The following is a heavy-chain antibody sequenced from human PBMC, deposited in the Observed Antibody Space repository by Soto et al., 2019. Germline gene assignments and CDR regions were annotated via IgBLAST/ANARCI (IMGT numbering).Heavy chain of an antibody. Sequence: QVQLVESGGGVVQPGRSLRLSCAASGFTFSSYGMHWVRQAPGKGLEWVAVISYDGSNKYYADSVKGRFTISRDNSKNTLYRQMTSLRAEDTAVYYCAKPLSSSWYSNYYYGMDVWGQGTTVTVSS. J-gene: IGHJ6*02. CDR1: GFTFSSYG. CDR2: ISYDGSNK. V-gene: IGHV3-30*18. CDR3: AKPLSSSWYSNYYYGMDV. D-gene: IGHD6-13*01.